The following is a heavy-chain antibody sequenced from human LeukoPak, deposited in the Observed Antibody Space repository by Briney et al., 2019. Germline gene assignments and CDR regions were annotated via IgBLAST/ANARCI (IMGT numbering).Heavy chain of an antibody. V-gene: IGHV4-59*01. CDR3: ARSRITLFAVVNNAFDI. CDR2: IYYSGST. D-gene: IGHD3-3*01. CDR1: GGSISSYY. J-gene: IGHJ3*02. Sequence: SETLSLTCTVSGGSISSYYWTWIRQPPGKGLEWIGYIYYSGSTNYNPSLKSRVTISVDTSKNQFSLNLSSVTAADTAVYYCARSRITLFAVVNNAFDIWGQGTMVTVSS.